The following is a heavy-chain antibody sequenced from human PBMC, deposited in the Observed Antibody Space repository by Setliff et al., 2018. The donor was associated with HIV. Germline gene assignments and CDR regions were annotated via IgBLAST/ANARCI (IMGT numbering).Heavy chain of an antibody. CDR1: GFTVSSDY. CDR3: VRDTEVSSSWSFDY. J-gene: IGHJ4*02. Sequence: GGSLRLSCAASGFTVSSDYMSWVRQAPGKGLEWLSTIYGGAATYYADSVKGRFTISRDNSKNTIFLQMNGLRGDDTAIYYFVRDTEVSSSWSFDYWGQGTLVTVSS. D-gene: IGHD6-13*01. CDR2: IYGGAAT. V-gene: IGHV3-53*01.